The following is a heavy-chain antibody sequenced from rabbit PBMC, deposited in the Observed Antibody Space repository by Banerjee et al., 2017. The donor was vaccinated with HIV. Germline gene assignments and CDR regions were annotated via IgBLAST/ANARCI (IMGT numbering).Heavy chain of an antibody. D-gene: IGHD6-1*01. CDR1: GFSFSVTYY. Sequence: QEQLVESGGGLVKPEGSLKLTCTASGFSFSVTYYMCWVRQVPGKGLEWIGCIGGTLIDSTWYASWAKGRLTISKTSSTTVTLQMTSLTAADTATYFCARGNVGGYVYPWWGPGTLVTVS. CDR2: IGGTLIDST. J-gene: IGHJ4*01. V-gene: IGHV1S45*01. CDR3: ARGNVGGYVYPW.